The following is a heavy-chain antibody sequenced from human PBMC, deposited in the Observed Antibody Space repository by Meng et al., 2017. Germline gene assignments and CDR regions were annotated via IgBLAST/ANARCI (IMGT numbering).Heavy chain of an antibody. CDR3: VRDEDISAAGKLFGDY. Sequence: VQLGQAGAEVKKPGASVKVSCTPSGYTFTAYYIHWVRPAPGQGLDLMGRIDPNSGVTEYAQKFQGRVTVTGDTSISTAYMELSRLRSDDTAIYYCVRDEDISAAGKLFGDYWGQGTLVTVSS. V-gene: IGHV1-2*06. CDR1: GYTFTAYY. D-gene: IGHD6-13*01. J-gene: IGHJ4*02. CDR2: IDPNSGVT.